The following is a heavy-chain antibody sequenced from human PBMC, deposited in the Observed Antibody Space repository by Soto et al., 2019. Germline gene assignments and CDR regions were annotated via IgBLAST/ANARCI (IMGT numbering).Heavy chain of an antibody. CDR3: AKAGSSSSLSVDY. CDR2: ISYDGSNK. D-gene: IGHD6-6*01. CDR1: GFTFSSYG. J-gene: IGHJ4*02. V-gene: IGHV3-30*18. Sequence: GGSLRLSCAASGFTFSSYGMHWVRQAPGKGLEWVAVISYDGSNKYYADSVEGRFTISRDNSKNTLYLQMNSLRAEDTAVYYCAKAGSSSSLSVDYWGQGTLVTVSS.